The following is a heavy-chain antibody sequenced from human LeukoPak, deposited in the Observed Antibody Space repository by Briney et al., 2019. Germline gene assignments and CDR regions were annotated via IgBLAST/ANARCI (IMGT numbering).Heavy chain of an antibody. CDR2: ISSSSSTI. CDR3: ARAVGYSSSWIGAFDI. D-gene: IGHD6-13*01. J-gene: IGHJ3*02. Sequence: GGSLRLSCAASGFTFSSYSMNWVRQVPGKGLEWVSYISSSSSTIYYADSVKGRFTISRDNAKNSLYLQMNSLRDEDTAVYYCARAVGYSSSWIGAFDIWGQGTMVTVSS. CDR1: GFTFSSYS. V-gene: IGHV3-48*02.